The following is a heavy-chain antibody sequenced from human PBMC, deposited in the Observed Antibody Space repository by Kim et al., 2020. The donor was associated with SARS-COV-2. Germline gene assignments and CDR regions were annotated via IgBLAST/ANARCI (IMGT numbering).Heavy chain of an antibody. CDR3: ARDPSTGIPNASEL. Sequence: GGSLRLSCAASGFTFSNSAMNWVRQAPGKGLEWISTTTNDGGDTHSADSVKGRFTISRDNSNNTLYLHMNSLSAEDTALYYCARDPSTGIPNASELWG. J-gene: IGHJ2*01. CDR1: GFTFSNSA. CDR2: TTNDGGDT. D-gene: IGHD2-2*01. V-gene: IGHV3-23*01.